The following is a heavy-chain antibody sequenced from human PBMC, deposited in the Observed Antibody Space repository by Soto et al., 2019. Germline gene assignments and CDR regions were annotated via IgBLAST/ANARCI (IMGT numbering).Heavy chain of an antibody. V-gene: IGHV3-15*07. CDR2: IKSKTDGETT. CDR1: GFTFTKAW. CDR3: TTDSRQLVGGVWFDY. Sequence: EVQLVESGGGLGKPGGSLRLSCAASGFTFTKAWMNWVRQAPGKGLEWVARIKSKTDGETTYYGAPVKGSFTISRDDSKNTLSLQMNSLKMEDTAVYYCTTDSRQLVGGVWFDYWGQGTLVTVSS. D-gene: IGHD6-6*01. J-gene: IGHJ4*02.